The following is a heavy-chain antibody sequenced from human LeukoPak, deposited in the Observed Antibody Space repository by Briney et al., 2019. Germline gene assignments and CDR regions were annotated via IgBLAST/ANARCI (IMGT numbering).Heavy chain of an antibody. D-gene: IGHD3-10*01. V-gene: IGHV3-9*01. CDR1: GFNFVDYA. J-gene: IGHJ3*02. CDR2: ISYNSGDI. Sequence: QPGGSLRLSCAASGFNFVDYAMHWVRQVPGKGLEWVSGISYNSGDIIYADSVKGRFTISRDNAKDSLYLQMNSLRAEDTALYYCAKDITSQFGELLYPNGFDTWGQGTTVTVSS. CDR3: AKDITSQFGELLYPNGFDT.